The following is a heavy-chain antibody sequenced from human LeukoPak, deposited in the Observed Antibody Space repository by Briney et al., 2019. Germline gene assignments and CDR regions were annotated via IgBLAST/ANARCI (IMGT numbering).Heavy chain of an antibody. Sequence: ASVKVSCKASGYAYTSYGITWVRQAPGQGLEWMGWISTYNGNTNNAQKLRGRVTMTTDTSTSTAYMELRSLRSDDTAVYYCARVYNYYDTSGYYLGNYFDYWGRGTLVTVSS. CDR3: ARVYNYYDTSGYYLGNYFDY. V-gene: IGHV1-18*01. D-gene: IGHD3-22*01. CDR1: GYAYTSYG. CDR2: ISTYNGNT. J-gene: IGHJ4*02.